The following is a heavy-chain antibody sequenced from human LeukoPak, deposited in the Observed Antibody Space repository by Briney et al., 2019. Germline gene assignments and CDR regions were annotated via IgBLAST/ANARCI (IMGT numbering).Heavy chain of an antibody. J-gene: IGHJ6*02. CDR3: ARKGGGLGV. V-gene: IGHV1-3*01. Sequence: ASVKVSCKSSGYTFTQYEIYWVRQAPGQRLECMGWIHPGNGNTKYSQKFQDRVTFTRDTSASATYMQLNSLRSEDTAVYYCARKGGGLGVWGQGTMVTVSS. CDR1: GYTFTQYE. CDR2: IHPGNGNT. D-gene: IGHD3-16*01.